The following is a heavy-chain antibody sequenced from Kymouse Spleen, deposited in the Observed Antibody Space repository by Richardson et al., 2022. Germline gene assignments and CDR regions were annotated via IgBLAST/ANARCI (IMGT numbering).Heavy chain of an antibody. CDR2: IYHSGST. CDR1: GGSISSSNW. J-gene: IGHJ6*02. D-gene: IGHD3-22*01. V-gene: IGHV4-4*02. CDR3: ARENYDSSGYYPFYYYGMDV. Sequence: QVQLQESGPGLVKPSGTLSLTCAVSGGSISSSNWWSWVRQPPGKGLEWIGEIYHSGSTNYNPSLKSRVTISVDKSKNQFSLKLSSVTAADTAVYYCARENYDSSGYYPFYYYGMDVWGQGTTVTVSS.